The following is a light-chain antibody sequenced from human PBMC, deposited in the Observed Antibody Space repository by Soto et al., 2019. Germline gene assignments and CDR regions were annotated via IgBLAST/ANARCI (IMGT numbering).Light chain of an antibody. J-gene: IGKJ2*01. CDR3: QQRSNWPRT. V-gene: IGKV3-11*01. Sequence: EIVLTQSPATLSLSPGERATLSCRASQSVSSYLGWYQQKPGQAPRLLIYDASSRATGIPARFSGSGSGTDFTLTISSLEPEDFAVYYCQQRSNWPRTFGQGTKLEIK. CDR2: DAS. CDR1: QSVSSY.